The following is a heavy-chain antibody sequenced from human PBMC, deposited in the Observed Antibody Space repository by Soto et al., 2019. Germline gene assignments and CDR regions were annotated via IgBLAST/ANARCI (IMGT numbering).Heavy chain of an antibody. CDR3: ARDLRVDSYGPYDAFDI. CDR1: GYTFTCYY. J-gene: IGHJ3*02. D-gene: IGHD5-18*01. V-gene: IGHV1-2*04. CDR2: INPNSGGT. Sequence: ASVKVSCKASGYTFTCYYMHWVRQAPGQGLEWMGWINPNSGGTNYAQKFQGWVTMTRDTSISTAYMELSRLRSDDTAVYYCARDLRVDSYGPYDAFDIWGQGTMVTVS.